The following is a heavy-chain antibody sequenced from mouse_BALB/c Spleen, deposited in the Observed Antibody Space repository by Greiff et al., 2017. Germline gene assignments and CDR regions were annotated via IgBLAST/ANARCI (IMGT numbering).Heavy chain of an antibody. CDR3: ARNYYGSGGFAY. CDR2: IDPSDSET. CDR1: GYSFTSYW. Sequence: VQLQQSGPQLVRPGASVKISCKASGYSFTSYWMHWVKQRPGQGLEWIGMIDPSDSETRLNQKFKDKATLTVDKSSSTAYMQLSSPTSEDSAVYYCARNYYGSGGFAYWGQGTLVTVSA. D-gene: IGHD1-1*01. J-gene: IGHJ3*01. V-gene: IGHV1S127*01.